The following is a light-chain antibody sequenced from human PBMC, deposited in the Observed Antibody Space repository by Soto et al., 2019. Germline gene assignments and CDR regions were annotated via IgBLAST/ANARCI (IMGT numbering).Light chain of an antibody. CDR2: GAS. CDR1: QSVSSK. CDR3: QQYNNWPPIT. Sequence: ETVMTQSPSTLSLSPGERATLSCRAIQSVSSKLAWYQQKPGQAPRLLIYGASTRATDIPARFSGSGSGTEFTLSISSLQSEDSAVYYCQQYNNWPPITFGQGTRLEIK. J-gene: IGKJ5*01. V-gene: IGKV3D-15*01.